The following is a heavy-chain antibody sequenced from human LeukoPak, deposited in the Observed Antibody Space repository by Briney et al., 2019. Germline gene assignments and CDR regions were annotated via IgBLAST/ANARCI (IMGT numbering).Heavy chain of an antibody. CDR2: FDPEDGET. J-gene: IGHJ4*02. V-gene: IGHV1-24*01. D-gene: IGHD5-18*01. CDR3: ATGEYSYGYDTYFDY. Sequence: ASVKVSCKVSGYTLTELSMHWVRQAPRKGLEWMGGFDPEDGETIYAQKFQGRVTMTEDTSTDTAYMELSSLRSEDTAVYYCATGEYSYGYDTYFDYWGQGTLVTVSS. CDR1: GYTLTELS.